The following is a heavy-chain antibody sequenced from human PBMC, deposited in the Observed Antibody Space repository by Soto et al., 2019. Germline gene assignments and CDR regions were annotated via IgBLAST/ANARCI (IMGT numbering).Heavy chain of an antibody. CDR1: GGSISSGGYY. J-gene: IGHJ4*02. Sequence: QVQLQESGPGLVKPSQTLSLTCTVSGGSISSGGYYWSWIRQHPGKGLEWIGYIYYSGSTYYNPSHKSRVTISVDTSKNQFSLKLSSVTAADTAVYYRAREGGIVGATAADYWGQGTLVTVSS. CDR3: AREGGIVGATAADY. CDR2: IYYSGST. D-gene: IGHD1-26*01. V-gene: IGHV4-31*03.